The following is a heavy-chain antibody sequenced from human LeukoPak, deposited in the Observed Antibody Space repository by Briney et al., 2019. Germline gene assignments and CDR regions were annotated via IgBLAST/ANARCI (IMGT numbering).Heavy chain of an antibody. CDR1: GYTFTSYG. J-gene: IGHJ5*02. Sequence: ASVKVSCKASGYTFTSYGISWVRQAPGQGLEWMGWISAYNGNTNYAQKLQGRVTMTTDTSTSTAYMELRSLRSDDTAVYYCARDYYDSSGYYFGGRFDPWGQGTLVTVSS. V-gene: IGHV1-18*01. CDR3: ARDYYDSSGYYFGGRFDP. CDR2: ISAYNGNT. D-gene: IGHD3-22*01.